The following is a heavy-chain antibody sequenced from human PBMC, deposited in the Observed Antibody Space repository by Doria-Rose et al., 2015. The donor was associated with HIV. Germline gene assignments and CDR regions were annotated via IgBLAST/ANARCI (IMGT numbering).Heavy chain of an antibody. CDR2: IFSDDER. Sequence: QESGPVLVKPTETLTLTCTVFGVSLSSPGMGVSWIRQPPGKALEWLANIFSDDERSYKTSLKSRLTISRSTSKGQVVLTMTDMDPVDTATYYCARIKSSRWYHKYYFDFWGQGTLVIVSA. CDR3: ARIKSSRWYHKYYFDF. J-gene: IGHJ4*02. V-gene: IGHV2-26*01. D-gene: IGHD6-13*01. CDR1: GVSLSSPGMG.